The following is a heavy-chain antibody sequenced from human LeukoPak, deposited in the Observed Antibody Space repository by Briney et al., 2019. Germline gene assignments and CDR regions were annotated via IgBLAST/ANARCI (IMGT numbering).Heavy chain of an antibody. V-gene: IGHV4-39*01. CDR2: IFYNGST. J-gene: IGHJ5*02. Sequence: PSETLSLTCTVSGGSIYSSSFYWSWIRQPPGKGLEWLGSIFYNGSTNYTPSLKSRVTISVDKSKNQLSLDLSSVTAADSAIYYCARRPRMVSATNWIDPWGQGTLVIVSS. D-gene: IGHD2-8*01. CDR3: ARRPRMVSATNWIDP. CDR1: GGSIYSSSFY.